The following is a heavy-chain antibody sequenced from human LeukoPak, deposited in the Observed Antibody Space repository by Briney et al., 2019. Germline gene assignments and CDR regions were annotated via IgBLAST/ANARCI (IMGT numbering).Heavy chain of an antibody. Sequence: GGSLRLSCAASGFTFSSYWMHWVRQAPGKGLVWVSRINSDGSSTSYADSVRGRFSTSRDNAKNTLYLQMNSLRAEDTAVYYCARGLSGYASSLGYWGQGTLVTVSA. CDR2: INSDGSST. D-gene: IGHD6-6*01. V-gene: IGHV3-74*01. CDR1: GFTFSSYW. J-gene: IGHJ4*02. CDR3: ARGLSGYASSLGY.